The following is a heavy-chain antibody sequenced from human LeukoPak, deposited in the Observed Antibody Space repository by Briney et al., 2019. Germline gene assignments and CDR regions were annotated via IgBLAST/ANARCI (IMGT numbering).Heavy chain of an antibody. CDR3: ARLRTGTIGDY. D-gene: IGHD1-1*01. J-gene: IGHJ4*02. V-gene: IGHV1-46*01. Sequence: ASVTVSCKASGYTFTSYYMHWVRQAPGQELAWMGIINPSGGSTRYAEKFQGRGNIIRDTSTSTVYLELSSLRCEDTAVYYCARLRTGTIGDYWGQGTLVTVCS. CDR2: INPSGGST. CDR1: GYTFTSYY.